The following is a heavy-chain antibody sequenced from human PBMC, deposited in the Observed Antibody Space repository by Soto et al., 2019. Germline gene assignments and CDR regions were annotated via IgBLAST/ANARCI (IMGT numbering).Heavy chain of an antibody. V-gene: IGHV1-2*04. J-gene: IGHJ5*02. Sequence: GASVKVSCKASGYTFTGYYMHWVRQAPGQGLEWMGWINPNSSGTNYAQKFQGWVTMTRDTSISTAYMELSRLRSDDTAVYYCARDPAGGGTTFFGLWFDPWGQGTLVTVSS. D-gene: IGHD1-1*01. CDR1: GYTFTGYY. CDR2: INPNSSGT. CDR3: ARDPAGGGTTFFGLWFDP.